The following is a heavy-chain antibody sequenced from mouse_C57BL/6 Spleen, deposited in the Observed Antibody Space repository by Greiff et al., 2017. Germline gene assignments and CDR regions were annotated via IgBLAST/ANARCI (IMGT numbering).Heavy chain of an antibody. CDR2: IDPGTGGT. CDR1: GYTFTDYE. Sequence: VQLQQSGAELVRPGASVTLSCKASGYTFTDYEMNWVKQTPVHGLEWIGAIDPGTGGTAYNQKFKGKAILTADKSSSTAYMELRSLTSEDSAVYYCTRSASGPYAMDYWGQGTSVTVSS. J-gene: IGHJ4*01. V-gene: IGHV1-15*01. CDR3: TRSASGPYAMDY. D-gene: IGHD1-3*01.